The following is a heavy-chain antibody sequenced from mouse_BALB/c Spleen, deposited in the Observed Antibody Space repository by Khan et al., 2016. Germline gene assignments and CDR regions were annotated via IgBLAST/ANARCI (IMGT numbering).Heavy chain of an antibody. V-gene: IGHV1S56*01. Sequence: QVQLKQSGPELVKPGASVRISCKASGYTFTTYYIHWVKQRPGQGLEWIGWIYPGNVNTKYNEKFKGKATLTADKSSSTAYMQLSSLTSEDSAVCFCARNYYRYDGGLAYWGQGTLVTVSA. CDR2: IYPGNVNT. D-gene: IGHD2-14*01. CDR1: GYTFTTYY. J-gene: IGHJ3*01. CDR3: ARNYYRYDGGLAY.